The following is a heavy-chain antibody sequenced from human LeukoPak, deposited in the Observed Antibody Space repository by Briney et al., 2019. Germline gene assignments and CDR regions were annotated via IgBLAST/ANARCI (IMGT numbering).Heavy chain of an antibody. V-gene: IGHV3-48*03. CDR1: GFTFSTYE. D-gene: IGHD2-2*01. J-gene: IGHJ4*02. CDR2: ISSSGRTI. CDR3: ARDQGCSSTNCYSLFFHY. Sequence: GGSLRLSCAASGFTFSTYEMNWVRQAPGKGLEWVSHISSSGRTIYYADSVKGRFTISRDNAQNTLYLQMNSLRAEDTAVYYCARDQGCSSTNCYSLFFHYWGQGTLVTVSS.